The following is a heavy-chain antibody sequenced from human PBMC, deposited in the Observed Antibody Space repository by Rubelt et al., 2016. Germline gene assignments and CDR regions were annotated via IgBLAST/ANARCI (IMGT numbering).Heavy chain of an antibody. Sequence: QVQLQQWGAGLLKPSETLSLTCAVYGGSFSGYYWSWIRQPPGKGLEWIGEINHRGSTNYNPSSKGGGTISGEWSKNQFSLKRSSVTAADTAVYYCARSGGSSWYDYWGQGTLVTVSS. D-gene: IGHD6-13*01. CDR3: ARSGGSSWYDY. CDR2: INHRGST. V-gene: IGHV4-34*01. J-gene: IGHJ4*02. CDR1: GGSFSGYY.